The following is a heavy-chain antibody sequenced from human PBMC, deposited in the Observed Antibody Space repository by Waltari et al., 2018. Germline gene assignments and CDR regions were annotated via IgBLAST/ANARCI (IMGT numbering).Heavy chain of an antibody. CDR2: INSDGSST. CDR3: ASGGYSYGADAFDI. D-gene: IGHD5-18*01. Sequence: SCAASGFTFSSYWMHWVRQAPGKGLVWVSRINSDGSSTTYADSVKGRFTISRDNAKNTLYLQMNGLRAEDTAVYYCASGGYSYGADAFDIWGQGTMVTVSS. V-gene: IGHV3-74*01. J-gene: IGHJ3*02. CDR1: GFTFSSYW.